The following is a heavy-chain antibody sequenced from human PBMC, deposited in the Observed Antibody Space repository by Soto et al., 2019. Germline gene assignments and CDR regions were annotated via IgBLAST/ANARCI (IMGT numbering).Heavy chain of an antibody. D-gene: IGHD2-2*01. CDR1: GWSFSGYY. CDR2: INHRGST. Sequence: PSETLSLPCCVYGWSFSGYYWNWIRQSPGKGLEWIGGINHRGSTNYNPSLESRVTISVDTSKNQFSLKLPSVTAADTAMYYCARDGFCTSTTCRVGNWFDPWGQGTLVTVSS. J-gene: IGHJ5*02. V-gene: IGHV4-34*01. CDR3: ARDGFCTSTTCRVGNWFDP.